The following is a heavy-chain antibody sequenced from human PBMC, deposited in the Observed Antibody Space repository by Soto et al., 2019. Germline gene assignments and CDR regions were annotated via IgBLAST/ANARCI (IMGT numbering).Heavy chain of an antibody. V-gene: IGHV4-34*01. CDR3: ARGRRRRYYYDSSGYPPYFDY. CDR1: GGSFSGYY. CDR2: INHSGST. Sequence: SETLSLTCAVYGGSFSGYYWSWSRQPPGKGLEWIGEINHSGSTNYNPSLKSRVTVSVDTSKNQFSLKLRSVTAADTAVYYCARGRRRRYYYDSSGYPPYFDYWGQGTLVTVSS. D-gene: IGHD3-22*01. J-gene: IGHJ4*02.